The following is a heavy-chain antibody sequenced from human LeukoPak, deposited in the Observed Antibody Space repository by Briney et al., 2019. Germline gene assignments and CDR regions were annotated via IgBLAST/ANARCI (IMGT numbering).Heavy chain of an antibody. J-gene: IGHJ3*02. Sequence: GGSLRLSCAASGFTFDDYAMHWVRQAPGKGLEWVSGISWNSGSIGYANSVKGRFTISRDNAKNSLYLQMNSLRAEDTALYYCAKPTHYDDAFDIWGQGTMVTVSS. CDR1: GFTFDDYA. V-gene: IGHV3-9*01. CDR2: ISWNSGSI. D-gene: IGHD3-22*01. CDR3: AKPTHYDDAFDI.